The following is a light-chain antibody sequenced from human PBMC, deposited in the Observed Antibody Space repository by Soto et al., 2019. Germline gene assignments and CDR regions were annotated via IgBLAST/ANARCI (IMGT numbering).Light chain of an antibody. Sequence: DTQMTQSPSFVSASVGDRVTVTCRASQGVLIWLAWYQQKPGQPPKLLIYAASKLQRGVPSRFGGSGSGTDFALTISSLQPEDFATYYCQQANSFPITFGQGTRLEIK. CDR1: QGVLIW. V-gene: IGKV1-12*01. CDR2: AAS. J-gene: IGKJ5*01. CDR3: QQANSFPIT.